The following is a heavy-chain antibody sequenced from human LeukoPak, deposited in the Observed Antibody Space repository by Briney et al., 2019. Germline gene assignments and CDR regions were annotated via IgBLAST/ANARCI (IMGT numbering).Heavy chain of an antibody. D-gene: IGHD2-15*01. J-gene: IGHJ3*02. V-gene: IGHV3-74*01. CDR1: GFTFSSYW. CDR2: IDSDGSTT. CDR3: ARVRMDLQAFDI. Sequence: GGSLRLSCAASGFTFSSYWIHWVRQAPGKGLVWVSRIDSDGSTTTYADSVKGRFTISRDNAKSTLYLQMNSLRAEDTAVYYCARVRMDLQAFDIWGQGTMVTVSS.